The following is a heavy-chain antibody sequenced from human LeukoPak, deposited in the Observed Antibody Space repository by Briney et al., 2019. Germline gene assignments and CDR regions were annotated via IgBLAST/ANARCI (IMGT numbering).Heavy chain of an antibody. CDR3: ARTVVPAPDYYYYMDV. CDR1: GDSVSSNSAA. V-gene: IGHV6-1*01. CDR2: TYYRSKWYN. Sequence: SQTLSLTCAISGDSVSSNSAAWNWIRQSPSRGLEWLGRTYYRSKWYNDYAVSAKSRITINPDTSKNQFSLQLNSVTPEDTAVYYCARTVVPAPDYYYYMDVWGKGTTVTVSS. J-gene: IGHJ6*03. D-gene: IGHD2-2*01.